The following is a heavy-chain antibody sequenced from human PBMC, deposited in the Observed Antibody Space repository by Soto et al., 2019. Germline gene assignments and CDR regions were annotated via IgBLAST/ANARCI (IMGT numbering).Heavy chain of an antibody. J-gene: IGHJ5*02. CDR1: GGSISSGGYY. V-gene: IGHV4-31*03. CDR2: IYYSGST. CDR3: ARALRSSPDYPGWFDP. Sequence: QVQLQESGPGLVKPSQTLSLPFTFSGGSISSGGYYWSWVRQHPGKGLEWIGYIYYSGSTYYNPSLKSRVTISVDTSKNQFSLKLSSVTAADTAVYYCARALRSSPDYPGWFDPWGQGTLVTVSS. D-gene: IGHD1-26*01.